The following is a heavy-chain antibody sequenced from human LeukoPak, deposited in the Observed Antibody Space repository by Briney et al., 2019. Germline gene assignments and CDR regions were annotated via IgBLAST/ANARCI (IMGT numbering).Heavy chain of an antibody. CDR3: AKHVSGSLFYFDY. Sequence: GGSLRLSCAPSGFTPRNFAMSWVRPPPGRGRGWVSGISGTGYNTYYADSVKGRFTISRDTSKNTLYLQMNSLGAEDTAVYYCAKHVSGSLFYFDYWGQRTLVTVSS. CDR1: GFTPRNFA. CDR2: ISGTGYNT. J-gene: IGHJ4*02. D-gene: IGHD3-10*01. V-gene: IGHV3-23*01.